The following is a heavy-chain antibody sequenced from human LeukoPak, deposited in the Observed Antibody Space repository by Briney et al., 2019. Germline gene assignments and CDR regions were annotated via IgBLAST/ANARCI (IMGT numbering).Heavy chain of an antibody. CDR1: GLTFDDYA. Sequence: GGSLRLSCAASGLTFDDYAMHWVRQAPGKGLEWVSGISWNSGSIGYADSVKGRFTISRDNAKNSLYLQMNRLRAEDTALYYCAKDIGVTVTTGDYWGQGTLVTVSS. V-gene: IGHV3-9*01. D-gene: IGHD4-17*01. CDR2: ISWNSGSI. CDR3: AKDIGVTVTTGDY. J-gene: IGHJ4*02.